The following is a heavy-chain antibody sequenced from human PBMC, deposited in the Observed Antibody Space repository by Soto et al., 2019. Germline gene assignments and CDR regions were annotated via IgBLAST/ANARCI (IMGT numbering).Heavy chain of an antibody. V-gene: IGHV1-18*01. Sequence: ASVKVSSKAFGYTFTSYGISWLRQAPGQGLERMGWISAYNGNTNYAQKLQGRVTMTTDTSTSKAYMELRSLRCDDTAVYYCSSGGGEDYSYMDVWGKGTTVTVSS. CDR3: SSGGGEDYSYMDV. CDR2: ISAYNGNT. CDR1: GYTFTSYG. D-gene: IGHD2-21*01. J-gene: IGHJ6*03.